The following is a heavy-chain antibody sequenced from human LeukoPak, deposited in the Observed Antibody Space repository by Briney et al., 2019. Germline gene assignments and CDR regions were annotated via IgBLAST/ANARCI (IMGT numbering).Heavy chain of an antibody. Sequence: GRSLRLSCAASGFTFSSYAMHWVRQAPGKGLEWVAVISYDGSNKYYADSVKGRFTISRDNSKNTLYLEVNSLRVEDTGVYYCAKEQWLINSFDNWGQGTLVTVSS. CDR2: ISYDGSNK. CDR3: AKEQWLINSFDN. CDR1: GFTFSSYA. D-gene: IGHD6-19*01. V-gene: IGHV3-30*04. J-gene: IGHJ4*02.